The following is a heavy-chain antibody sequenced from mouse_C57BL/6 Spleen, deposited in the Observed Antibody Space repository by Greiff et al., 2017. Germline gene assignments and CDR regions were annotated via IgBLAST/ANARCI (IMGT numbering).Heavy chain of an antibody. J-gene: IGHJ1*03. V-gene: IGHV1-9*01. CDR2: FLPGSGRT. D-gene: IGHD2-1*01. CDR1: GYTFTGYW. CDR3: ARVPYGKRGYWYFDV. Sequence: QVQLQQSGAELMKPGASVKLSCKATGYTFTGYWIEWVKQRPGHGLAWIGEFLPGSGRTNYNEKFKGKATFTADTSSNTAYMQLSSLTTEDSASDYCARVPYGKRGYWYFDVWGTGTTGTVAS.